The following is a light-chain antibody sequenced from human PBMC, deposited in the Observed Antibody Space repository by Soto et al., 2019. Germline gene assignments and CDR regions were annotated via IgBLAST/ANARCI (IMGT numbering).Light chain of an antibody. J-gene: IGLJ1*01. CDR1: SSDVGAYNF. V-gene: IGLV2-14*03. Sequence: QSALTQPASVSGSPGQSIAISCTGTSSDVGAYNFVSRYQHHPGKAPKLLHYDVSDRPSGVSDRFSGSRSGNTASLTISALQAEDEADYYCCSYAGSNIHYVFGTGTKVTVL. CDR2: DVS. CDR3: CSYAGSNIHYV.